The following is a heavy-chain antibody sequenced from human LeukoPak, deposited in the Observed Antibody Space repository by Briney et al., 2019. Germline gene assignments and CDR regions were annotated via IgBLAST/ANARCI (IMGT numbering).Heavy chain of an antibody. CDR1: GGTFISYA. Sequence: SVKVSCKASGGTFISYAISWVRQAPGQGLEWMGGIIPIFGTANYAQKFQGRVTITTDESTSTAYMELSSLRSEDTAVYYCASGLEMATIEFDYWGQGTLVTVSS. CDR2: IIPIFGTA. J-gene: IGHJ4*02. V-gene: IGHV1-69*05. CDR3: ASGLEMATIEFDY. D-gene: IGHD5-24*01.